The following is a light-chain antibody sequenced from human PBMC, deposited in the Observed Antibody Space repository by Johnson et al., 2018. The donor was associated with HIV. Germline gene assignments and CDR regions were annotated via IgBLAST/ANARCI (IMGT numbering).Light chain of an antibody. CDR1: SSNIGKNY. CDR2: ENN. V-gene: IGLV1-51*02. CDR3: GTWDSSLSAYV. J-gene: IGLJ1*01. Sequence: VLTQPPSVSAAPGQKVTISCSGSSSNIGKNYVSWYQQVPGTAPKLLIYENNKRPSGIPDRFSGSKSGTSATLGITGLQTGDEADYYCGTWDSSLSAYVFGTGTKVTVL.